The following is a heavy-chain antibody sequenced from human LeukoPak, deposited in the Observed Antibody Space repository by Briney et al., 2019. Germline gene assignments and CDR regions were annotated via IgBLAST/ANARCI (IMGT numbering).Heavy chain of an antibody. V-gene: IGHV3-48*01. J-gene: IGHJ4*02. Sequence: GGSLRLSCAASGFTFSSHSMNWVRQAPGKGLEWVSYISSSSSTIYYADSVKGRFTISRDNAKNSLYLQMNSLRAEDTAVYYCARDQGYYGSGSYYPDYWGQGTLVTVSS. CDR3: ARDQGYYGSGSYYPDY. CDR1: GFTFSSHS. CDR2: ISSSSSTI. D-gene: IGHD3-10*01.